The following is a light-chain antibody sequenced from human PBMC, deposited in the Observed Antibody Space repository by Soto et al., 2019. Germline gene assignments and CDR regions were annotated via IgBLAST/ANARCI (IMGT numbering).Light chain of an antibody. CDR2: SAS. V-gene: IGKV1-39*01. Sequence: DIQMTQSPSSLSPSVGDRVTITCRASQDIRRYLSWYQQKTGTAPKFLIYSASGLHSGVPSRFSGSGSGTDFTLTISSLQPEDFATYYCQQSYSTPRLTFGGGTKVEIK. CDR1: QDIRRY. CDR3: QQSYSTPRLT. J-gene: IGKJ4*01.